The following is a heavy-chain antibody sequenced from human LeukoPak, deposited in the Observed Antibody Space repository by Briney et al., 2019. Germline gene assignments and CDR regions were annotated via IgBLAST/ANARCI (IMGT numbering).Heavy chain of an antibody. CDR2: IIPIFGTA. CDR1: GGTFSSYA. CDR3: ARERYYDSSGYSPDAFDI. V-gene: IGHV1-69*15. Sequence: GSSVKVSCKASGGTFSSYAISWVRQAPGRGLEWMGRIIPIFGTANYAQKFQGRVTITADESTSTAYMELSSLRSEDTAVYYCARERYYDSSGYSPDAFDIWGQGTMVTVSS. D-gene: IGHD3-22*01. J-gene: IGHJ3*02.